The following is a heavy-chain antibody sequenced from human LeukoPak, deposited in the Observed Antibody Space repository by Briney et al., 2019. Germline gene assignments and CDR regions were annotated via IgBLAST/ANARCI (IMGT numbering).Heavy chain of an antibody. CDR3: ARARRSKTIVVVVAATLWFDP. D-gene: IGHD2-15*01. V-gene: IGHV1-8*01. Sequence: ASVKVSCKASGYTFTSYDINWVRQATGQGLEWMGWINPNSGNTGYAQKFQGRGTMTRNTSISTAYMELSSLRSEDTAVYYCARARRSKTIVVVVAATLWFDPWGQGTLVTVSS. J-gene: IGHJ5*02. CDR2: INPNSGNT. CDR1: GYTFTSYD.